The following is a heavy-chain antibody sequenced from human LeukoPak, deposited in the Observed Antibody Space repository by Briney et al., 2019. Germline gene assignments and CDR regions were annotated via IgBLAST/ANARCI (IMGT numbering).Heavy chain of an antibody. CDR1: GGSISSYY. CDR2: IYYSGST. Sequence: SETLSLTCTVSGGSISSYYWSWIRQPPGKGLEWIGYIYYSGSTNYNPSLKSRVTISVDTSKNQFSLKLSSVTAADTAVYYCARGWVRGNYSDYWGQGTLVTVSS. V-gene: IGHV4-59*08. J-gene: IGHJ4*02. D-gene: IGHD2/OR15-2a*01. CDR3: ARGWVRGNYSDY.